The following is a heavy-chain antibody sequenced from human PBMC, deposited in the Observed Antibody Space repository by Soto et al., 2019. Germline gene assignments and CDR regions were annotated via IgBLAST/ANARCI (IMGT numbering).Heavy chain of an antibody. V-gene: IGHV1-46*01. Sequence: QVQLVQSGAEVKKPGASVKVSCKASGYTFTSYYMHWVRQAPGQGLEWMGIINPSGGSTSYAQKFQGRVTITADESTSTAYMELSSLRSEDTAVYYCASSVVPAAIDDYYYYGMDVWGQGTTVTVSS. CDR2: INPSGGST. J-gene: IGHJ6*02. CDR3: ASSVVPAAIDDYYYYGMDV. D-gene: IGHD2-2*01. CDR1: GYTFTSYY.